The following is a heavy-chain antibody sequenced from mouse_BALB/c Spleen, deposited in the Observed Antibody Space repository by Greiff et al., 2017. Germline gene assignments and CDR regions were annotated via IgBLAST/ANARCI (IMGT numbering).Heavy chain of an antibody. V-gene: IGHV1S126*01. J-gene: IGHJ1*01. CDR3: EREGQQGYFDV. CDR1: GYSFTSYW. Sequence: QVQLQQSGPQLVRPGASVKISCKASGYSFTSYWMHWVKQRPGQGLEWIGMIDPSDSETRLNQKFKDKATLTVDKSSSTAYMQHSSPTSEDSAVYYGEREGQQGYFDVWGAGTTVTVSS. CDR2: IDPSDSET.